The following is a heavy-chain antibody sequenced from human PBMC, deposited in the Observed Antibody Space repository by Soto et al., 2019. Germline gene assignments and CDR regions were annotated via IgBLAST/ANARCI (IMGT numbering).Heavy chain of an antibody. D-gene: IGHD1-26*01. CDR3: AREPIVGANADAFDI. J-gene: IGHJ3*02. CDR2: ISSSSSYI. V-gene: IGHV3-21*01. CDR1: GFTFSSYS. Sequence: GGSLRLSCAASGFTFSSYSMNWVRQAPGKGLEGVSSISSSSSYIYYADSVKGRFTISRDNAKNSLYLQMNSLRAEDTAVYYCAREPIVGANADAFDIWGQGTMVTVSS.